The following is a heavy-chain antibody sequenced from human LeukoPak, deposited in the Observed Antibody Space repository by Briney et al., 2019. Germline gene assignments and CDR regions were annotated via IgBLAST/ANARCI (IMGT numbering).Heavy chain of an antibody. Sequence: PGGSLRLSCAASGFTFSDYYMSWIRQAPGKGLEWVSYISSSRNTTSYADSVKGRFIISRDNAKSSLYLQMNSLRAEDTAVYYCASSNSDILTGYGFDYWGQGTLVTVSS. V-gene: IGHV3-11*04. CDR1: GFTFSDYY. CDR2: ISSSRNTT. CDR3: ASSNSDILTGYGFDY. D-gene: IGHD3-9*01. J-gene: IGHJ4*02.